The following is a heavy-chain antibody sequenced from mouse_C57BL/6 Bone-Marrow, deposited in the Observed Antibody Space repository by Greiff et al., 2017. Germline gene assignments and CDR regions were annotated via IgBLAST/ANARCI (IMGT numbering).Heavy chain of an antibody. J-gene: IGHJ1*03. CDR3: ASLITTVVGGYFDV. CDR1: GFSLTSYG. Sequence: VKLVESGPGLVQPSQSLSITCTVSGFSLTSYGVHWVRQSPGKGLEWLGVIWRGGSTDYNAAFMSSLSITKDNSKSQVFFKMNSLQADDTAIYYCASLITTVVGGYFDVWGTGTTVTVSS. CDR2: IWRGGST. D-gene: IGHD1-1*01. V-gene: IGHV2-5*01.